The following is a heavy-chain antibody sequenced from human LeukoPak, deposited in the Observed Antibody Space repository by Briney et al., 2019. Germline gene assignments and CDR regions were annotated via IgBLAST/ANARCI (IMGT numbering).Heavy chain of an antibody. D-gene: IGHD2-15*01. Sequence: GESLKVSCKGSGYRFTSDWIGWVRQMPGKGLEWMGIIYPGDSDTRYSPSFQGQVTISADKSVNTAYLQWSSLKASDTAMYYCARLSGRVVCSAGSCYIDSWGQGTLVTVSS. J-gene: IGHJ4*02. CDR3: ARLSGRVVCSAGSCYIDS. CDR1: GYRFTSDW. V-gene: IGHV5-51*01. CDR2: IYPGDSDT.